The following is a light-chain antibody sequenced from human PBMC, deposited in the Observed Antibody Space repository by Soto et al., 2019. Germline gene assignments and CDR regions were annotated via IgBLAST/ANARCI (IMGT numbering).Light chain of an antibody. J-gene: IGKJ1*01. Sequence: DIQMTQSPSTLSGSVGDRVTITCRASQTISSWLAWYQQKPGKAPKLLIYKASTLKSGVPSRFSGSGSGTEFTLTISSLQPDDFATYYCQHYNSYFPWMFGQGTKVDI. V-gene: IGKV1-5*03. CDR2: KAS. CDR3: QHYNSYFPWM. CDR1: QTISSW.